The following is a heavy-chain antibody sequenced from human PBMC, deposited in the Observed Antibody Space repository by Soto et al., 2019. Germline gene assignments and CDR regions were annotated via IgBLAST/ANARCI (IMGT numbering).Heavy chain of an antibody. Sequence: PGGSVIHSCAASGFPFSSYSMNLVRPDPGKGLEWVSSISSSSSYIYYADSVKGRFTISRDNAKNSLYLQMNSLRAEDTAVYYCARDGWPGYSYGYDYWGQGTLVTVSA. CDR1: GFPFSSYS. V-gene: IGHV3-21*01. D-gene: IGHD5-18*01. J-gene: IGHJ4*02. CDR3: ARDGWPGYSYGYDY. CDR2: ISSSSSYI.